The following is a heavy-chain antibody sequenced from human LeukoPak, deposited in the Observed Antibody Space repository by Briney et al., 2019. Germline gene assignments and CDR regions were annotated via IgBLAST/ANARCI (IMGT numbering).Heavy chain of an antibody. V-gene: IGHV3-30*04. J-gene: IGHJ4*02. CDR3: AKWSDDYGDFDY. CDR2: ISYDGSNK. Sequence: GGSLRLSCAASGFTFSSCAMHWVRQAPGKGLEWVAVISYDGSNKYYADSVKGRFTISRDNSKNTLYLQMNSLRAEDTAVYYCAKWSDDYGDFDYWGQGTLVTVSS. D-gene: IGHD4-17*01. CDR1: GFTFSSCA.